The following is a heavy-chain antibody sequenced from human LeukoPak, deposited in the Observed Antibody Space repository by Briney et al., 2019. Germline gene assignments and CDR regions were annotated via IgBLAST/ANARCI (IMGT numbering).Heavy chain of an antibody. CDR2: IIPIFGTA. CDR3: ARVYGSEGDAFDI. V-gene: IGHV1-69*05. CDR1: GYTFTSYG. J-gene: IGHJ3*02. Sequence: SVKVSCKTSGYTFTSYGISWVRQAPGQGLEWMGGIIPIFGTANYAQKFQGRVTITTDESTSTAYMELSSLRSEDTAVYYCARVYGSEGDAFDIWGQGTMVTVSS. D-gene: IGHD3-10*01.